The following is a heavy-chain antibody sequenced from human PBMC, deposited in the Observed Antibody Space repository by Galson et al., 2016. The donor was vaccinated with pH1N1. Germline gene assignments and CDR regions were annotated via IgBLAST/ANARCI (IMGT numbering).Heavy chain of an antibody. V-gene: IGHV2-70*11. D-gene: IGHD4-17*01. CDR2: IDWDDDK. Sequence: PALVKPTQTLTLTCTFSGFSLSTSGMCVSWIRQPPGKALEWLARIDWDDDKYYSTSLKTRLAISRDTSKNKVVLTMTNMDPVDTATYYCARFNYGDYSYYFDYWGQATLVTVSS. CDR3: ARFNYGDYSYYFDY. J-gene: IGHJ4*02. CDR1: GFSLSTSGMC.